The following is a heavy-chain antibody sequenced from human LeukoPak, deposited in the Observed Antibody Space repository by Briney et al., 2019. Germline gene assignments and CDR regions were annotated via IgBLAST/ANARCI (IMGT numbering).Heavy chain of an antibody. J-gene: IGHJ4*02. CDR3: ARDGYLAPVIAFLDY. Sequence: GGSLRLSCAASGLTFSSYWMHWVRQSPGKGLEWVGQLKGDGSRANYADSVRGLFTISRDNAKNTVYLQLNSLRAEDTAVYYCARDGYLAPVIAFLDYWGQGTPVTVSS. D-gene: IGHD2-2*03. CDR2: LKGDGSRA. V-gene: IGHV3-74*01. CDR1: GLTFSSYW.